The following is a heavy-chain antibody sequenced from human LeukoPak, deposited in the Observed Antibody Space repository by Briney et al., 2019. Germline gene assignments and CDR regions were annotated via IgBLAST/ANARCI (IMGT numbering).Heavy chain of an antibody. V-gene: IGHV4-59*12. D-gene: IGHD6-19*01. CDR3: ARGRAVAREYYYYYMDV. J-gene: IGHJ6*03. Sequence: SETLSLTCTVSGGSISSYYWSWIRQPPGKGLEWIGYIYYSGSTSYNPSLKSRVTISVDTSKKQSSLKLSSVTAADTAVYYCARGRAVAREYYYYYMDVWGKGTTVTVSS. CDR2: IYYSGST. CDR1: GGSISSYY.